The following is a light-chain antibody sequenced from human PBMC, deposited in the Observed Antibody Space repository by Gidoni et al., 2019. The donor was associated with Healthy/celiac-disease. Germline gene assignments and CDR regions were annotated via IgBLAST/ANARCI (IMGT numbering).Light chain of an antibody. CDR2: AAS. V-gene: IGKV1-39*01. Sequence: DIQMTQSPSSLSASVGDRVTITFRASQSISSYLNWYQQKPGKAPKLLIYAASSFQSGVPSRFSGSGSGTDFTLTISSLQPEDFATYYCQQSYSTPLTCGGGTKVEIK. CDR3: QQSYSTPLT. J-gene: IGKJ4*01. CDR1: QSISSY.